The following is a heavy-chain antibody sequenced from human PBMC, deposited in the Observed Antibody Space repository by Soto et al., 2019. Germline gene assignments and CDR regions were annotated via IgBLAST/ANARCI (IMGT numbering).Heavy chain of an antibody. D-gene: IGHD3-22*01. J-gene: IGHJ4*02. Sequence: SETLSLTCTVSGGSINSGDYFWSWIRQHPGKGLEWIGYIYYSGSTYYNPSLKSRVTRSVDTSKNQFSLKLSSVTAADTAVYYCARDRPIGYYDSSGPGYYFDYWGQGTLVTVSS. CDR2: IYYSGST. V-gene: IGHV4-31*03. CDR1: GGSINSGDYF. CDR3: ARDRPIGYYDSSGPGYYFDY.